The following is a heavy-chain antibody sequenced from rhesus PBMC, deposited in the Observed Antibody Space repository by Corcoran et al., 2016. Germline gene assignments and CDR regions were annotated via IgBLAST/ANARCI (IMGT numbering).Heavy chain of an antibody. D-gene: IGHD1-20*01. V-gene: IGHV3-72*01. J-gene: IGHJ4*01. Sequence: EVQLVESGGGLVQPGGSLRLSCAASGFTFSSYAMQWVHQASGKGLEWVSAIGPGGDTYYAEAVKCRFTSSRDNATSSLYLQMDSLRAGDTDVYYCAGDGSWNTELDYWGQGGLVTVSS. CDR3: AGDGSWNTELDY. CDR1: GFTFSSYA. CDR2: IGPGGDT.